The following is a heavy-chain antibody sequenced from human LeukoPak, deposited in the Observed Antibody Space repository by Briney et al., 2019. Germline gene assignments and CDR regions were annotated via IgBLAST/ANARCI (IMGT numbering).Heavy chain of an antibody. V-gene: IGHV1-3*01. CDR2: INAGNGNT. J-gene: IGHJ4*02. CDR1: GYTFTSYA. CDR3: ARGVADSSSWYKPLKGIFDY. Sequence: ASVKVSCKASGYTFTSYAMHWVRQAPGQRLEWMGWINAGNGNTKYSQKFQGRVTITRDTSASTAYMELSSLRSEDTAVYYCARGVADSSSWYKPLKGIFDYWGQGTLVTVSS. D-gene: IGHD6-13*01.